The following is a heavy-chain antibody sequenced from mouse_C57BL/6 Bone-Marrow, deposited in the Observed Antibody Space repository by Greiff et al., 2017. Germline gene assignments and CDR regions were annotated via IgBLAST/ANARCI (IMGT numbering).Heavy chain of an antibody. CDR1: GYTFTSYG. Sequence: VQVVESGAELARPGASVKLSCKASGYTFTSYGISWVKQRTGQGLEWIGEIYPRSGNTYYNEKFKGKATLTADKSSSTAYMELRSLTSEDSAVYFCARYYYGSSYDWYFDVWGTGTTVTVSS. J-gene: IGHJ1*03. CDR3: ARYYYGSSYDWYFDV. D-gene: IGHD1-1*01. CDR2: IYPRSGNT. V-gene: IGHV1-81*01.